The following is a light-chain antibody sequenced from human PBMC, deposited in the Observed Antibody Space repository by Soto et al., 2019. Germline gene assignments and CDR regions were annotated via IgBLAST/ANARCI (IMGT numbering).Light chain of an antibody. J-gene: IGLJ3*02. V-gene: IGLV1-36*01. CDR2: FDD. CDR3: AAWDDSVNGWV. Sequence: QLVLTQPPSVSEAPRQRVTISCSGSSSNIGNNAVNWYQQFPGKAPKLLIYFDDLLPSGVSDRFSGSRSGTSASLAISGLQSEDEADYYCAAWDDSVNGWVFGGGTKVTVL. CDR1: SSNIGNNA.